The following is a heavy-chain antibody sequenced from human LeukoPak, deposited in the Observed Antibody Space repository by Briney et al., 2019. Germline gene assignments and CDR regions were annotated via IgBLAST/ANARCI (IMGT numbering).Heavy chain of an antibody. CDR3: PRMGGYNGYYFEN. J-gene: IGHJ4*02. D-gene: IGHD5-24*01. V-gene: IGHV4-59*08. CDR1: GGTNSSYC. CDR2: IYYSGST. Sequence: SETLTLTYAVSGGTNSSYCLSWIRQPPGKGLEWIGYIYYSGSTNYNPSLKSRVTISVDTSKNQSSLKLSSVTAADTAVYYCPRMGGYNGYYFENWSARALVTVSS.